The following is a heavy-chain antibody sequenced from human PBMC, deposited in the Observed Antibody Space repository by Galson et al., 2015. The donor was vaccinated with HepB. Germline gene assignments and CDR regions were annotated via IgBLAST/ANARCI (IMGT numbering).Heavy chain of an antibody. J-gene: IGHJ6*02. V-gene: IGHV1-3*01. Sequence: SVKVSCKASGYTFTSYAMHWVRQAPGQRLEWMGWINAGNGNTKYSQKFQGRVTITRDTSASTAYMELSSLRSEDTAVYYCARRRRGFGELFHGMDVWGQGTTVTVSS. CDR3: ARRRRGFGELFHGMDV. CDR1: GYTFTSYA. D-gene: IGHD3-10*01. CDR2: INAGNGNT.